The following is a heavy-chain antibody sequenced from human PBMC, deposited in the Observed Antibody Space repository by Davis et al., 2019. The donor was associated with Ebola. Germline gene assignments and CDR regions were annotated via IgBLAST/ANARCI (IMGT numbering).Heavy chain of an antibody. CDR2: ISYDGSNK. D-gene: IGHD3-10*01. J-gene: IGHJ5*02. Sequence: GGSLRLSCAASGFTFSDYYMSWIRQAPGKGLEWVAVISYDGSNKYYADSVKGRFTISRDNSKNTLYLQMNSLRAEDTAVYYCARDRVVQGVGWFDPWGQGTLVTVSS. CDR1: GFTFSDYY. CDR3: ARDRVVQGVGWFDP. V-gene: IGHV3-30-3*01.